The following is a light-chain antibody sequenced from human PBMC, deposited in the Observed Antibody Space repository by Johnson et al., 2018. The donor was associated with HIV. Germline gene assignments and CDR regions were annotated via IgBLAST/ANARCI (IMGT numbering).Light chain of an antibody. CDR3: GTWDSSLSADV. CDR1: SSNIGNNY. J-gene: IGLJ1*01. Sequence: QSVLTQPPSVSAAPGQKVTISCSGSSSNIGNNYVSWYQQLPGTAPKLLIFDNNKRPSGIPDRFSASKSGTSATLGITGLPTGDEADYYCGTWDSSLSADVFGPGTKVTVL. V-gene: IGLV1-51*01. CDR2: DNN.